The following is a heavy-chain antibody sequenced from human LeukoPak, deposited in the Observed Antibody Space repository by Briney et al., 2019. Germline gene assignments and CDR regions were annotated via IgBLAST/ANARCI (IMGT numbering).Heavy chain of an antibody. D-gene: IGHD2-15*01. J-gene: IGHJ4*02. CDR2: ISYDGSNK. Sequence: PGGSLRLSCAASGFTFSNYGMHWVRQAPGKGLEGVAVISYDGSNKYYADSVKGRFTISRDNSKNTLYLQMNGLRAEDTAVYYCAKDQCSGGSCYQLDYWGQGTLVTVSS. CDR1: GFTFSNYG. V-gene: IGHV3-30*18. CDR3: AKDQCSGGSCYQLDY.